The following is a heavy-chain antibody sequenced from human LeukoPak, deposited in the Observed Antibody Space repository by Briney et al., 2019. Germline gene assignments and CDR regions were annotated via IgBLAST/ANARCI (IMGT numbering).Heavy chain of an antibody. CDR3: ARDHCSANSCYEDYYNGVDV. J-gene: IGHJ6*02. D-gene: IGHD2-2*01. CDR1: GYTFTGYY. V-gene: IGHV1-2*02. CDR2: INPNSGGT. Sequence: ASVKVSCKASGYTFTGYYLQWVRQAPGQGLEWMGWINPNSGGTEYAQRFRGRVTMTRDKSISTAYMELSRLRSDDTAVYYCARDHCSANSCYEDYYNGVDVWGQGTTVTVSS.